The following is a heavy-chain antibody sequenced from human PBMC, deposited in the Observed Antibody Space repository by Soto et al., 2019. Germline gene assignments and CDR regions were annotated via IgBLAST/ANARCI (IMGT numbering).Heavy chain of an antibody. Sequence: PGGSLRLSCEASGFSFSTYSMHWVRQAPGRGLEWVASISVSGDNIYYGDSVQGRFTISRDNSKRSVFLDLNSLRVEDTAVYYCARDLGLLKSLFDYWGQGTLVTVSS. CDR1: GFSFSTYS. J-gene: IGHJ4*02. CDR3: ARDLGLLKSLFDY. V-gene: IGHV3-21*01. D-gene: IGHD3-16*01. CDR2: ISVSGDNI.